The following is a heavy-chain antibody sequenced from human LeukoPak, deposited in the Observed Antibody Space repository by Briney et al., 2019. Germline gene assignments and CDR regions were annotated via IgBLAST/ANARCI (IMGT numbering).Heavy chain of an antibody. CDR1: EFNFSSYY. J-gene: IGHJ5*02. CDR2: IRSSSSYI. V-gene: IGHV3-21*01. Sequence: GGSLRLSCAASEFNFSSYYMNWVRQAPGKGLEWVSSIRSSSSYIYYADSVKGRFTISRDNAKNSLYLQMTSLRAEDTAVYYCESSTYYDFWSGYYSYNWFDPWGQGTRVTVSS. CDR3: ESSTYYDFWSGYYSYNWFDP. D-gene: IGHD3-3*01.